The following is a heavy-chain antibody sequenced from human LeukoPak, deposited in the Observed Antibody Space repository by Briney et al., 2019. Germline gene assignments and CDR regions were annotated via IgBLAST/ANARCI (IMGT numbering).Heavy chain of an antibody. CDR2: INPNSGGT. Sequence: GASVKVSCKASGYTFTSYGISWVRQAPGQGLEWMGWINPNSGGTNYAQKFQGRVTMTRDTSISTAYMELSGLRSDDTAVYYCARDAPSSPAHYWGQGTLVTVSS. V-gene: IGHV1-2*02. J-gene: IGHJ4*02. CDR3: ARDAPSSPAHY. CDR1: GYTFTSYG.